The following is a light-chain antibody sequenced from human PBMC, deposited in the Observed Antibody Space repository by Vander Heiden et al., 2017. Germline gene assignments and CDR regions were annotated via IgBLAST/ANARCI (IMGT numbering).Light chain of an antibody. CDR1: QYVSSSH. V-gene: IGKV3-20*01. Sequence: EIVLTQSPGTLSLSPGERATPSCRASQYVSSSHLAWYQQKPGQAPRLLIYGASSRATGIPDRFSGSGSGTDFTLTISRLEPEDFAVYYCQQDESSPRTFGQGTKLEI. CDR2: GAS. J-gene: IGKJ2*02. CDR3: QQDESSPRT.